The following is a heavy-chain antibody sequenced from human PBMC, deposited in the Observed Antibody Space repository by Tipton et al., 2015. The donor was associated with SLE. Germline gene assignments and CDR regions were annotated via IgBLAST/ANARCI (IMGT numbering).Heavy chain of an antibody. CDR2: IYYSGST. CDR1: GGSISSYY. J-gene: IGHJ4*02. D-gene: IGHD1-26*01. CDR3: ARGGGGGYYVKDY. V-gene: IGHV4-59*01. Sequence: TLSLTCTVSGGSISSYYWSWIRQPPGKGLEWIGYIYYSGSTNYNPSLKSRVTISVDTSKNQFSLKLSSVTAADTAVYYCARGGGGGYYVKDYWGQGTLVTVAS.